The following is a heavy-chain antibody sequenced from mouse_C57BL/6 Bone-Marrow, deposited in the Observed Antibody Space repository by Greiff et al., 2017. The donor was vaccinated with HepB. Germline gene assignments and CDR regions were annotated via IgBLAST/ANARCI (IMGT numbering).Heavy chain of an antibody. CDR1: GYTFTSYW. D-gene: IGHD1-1*01. J-gene: IGHJ4*01. CDR2: IYPGSGST. Sequence: QVQLQQPGAELVKPGASVKMSCKASGYTFTSYWITWVKQRPGQGLEWIGDIYPGSGSTNYNAKFKSKATLTVDTASSTAYMQLSSLTSEDSAVYYCARKIYYYGSSYSAMDYWGQGTSVTVSS. CDR3: ARKIYYYGSSYSAMDY. V-gene: IGHV1-55*01.